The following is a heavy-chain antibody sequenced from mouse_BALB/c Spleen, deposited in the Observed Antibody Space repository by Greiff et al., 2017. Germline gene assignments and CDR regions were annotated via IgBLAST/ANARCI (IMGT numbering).Heavy chain of an antibody. D-gene: IGHD1-1*01. J-gene: IGHJ1*01. CDR1: GFTFSSYG. CDR3: ARSYYYGSSYWYFDV. Sequence: QLVESGGGLVQPGGSLKLSCAASGFTFSSYGMSWVRQTPDKRLELVATINSNGGSTYYPDSVKGRFTISRDNAKNTLYLQMSSLKSEDTAMYYCARSYYYGSSYWYFDVWGAGTTVTVSS. CDR2: INSNGGST. V-gene: IGHV5-6-3*01.